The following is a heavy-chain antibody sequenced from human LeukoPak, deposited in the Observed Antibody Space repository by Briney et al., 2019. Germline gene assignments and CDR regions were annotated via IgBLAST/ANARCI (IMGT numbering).Heavy chain of an antibody. Sequence: GGSLRLSCAASGFTFSSYDMNWVRQAPGKGLEWVSAISGSGGSTYYADSVKGRFTISRDNSKNTLHLQMNSLRAEDTALYYCAKRWDDILSGFDYWGQGTLVTVSS. CDR1: GFTFSSYD. CDR3: AKRWDDILSGFDY. CDR2: ISGSGGST. J-gene: IGHJ4*02. D-gene: IGHD3-9*01. V-gene: IGHV3-23*01.